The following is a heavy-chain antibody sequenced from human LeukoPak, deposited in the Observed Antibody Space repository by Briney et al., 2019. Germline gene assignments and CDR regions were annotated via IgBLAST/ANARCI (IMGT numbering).Heavy chain of an antibody. CDR2: INAGNGNT. D-gene: IGHD2-15*01. J-gene: IGHJ4*02. Sequence: ATVKVSCKASGYTFTSYAMHWVRQAPGQRLEWMGWINAGNGNTKYSQKFQGRVTITRDTSASTAYMELSSLRSEDTAVYYCARGGYCSGGSCYDGPENYWGQGTLVTVSS. CDR3: ARGGYCSGGSCYDGPENY. CDR1: GYTFTSYA. V-gene: IGHV1-3*01.